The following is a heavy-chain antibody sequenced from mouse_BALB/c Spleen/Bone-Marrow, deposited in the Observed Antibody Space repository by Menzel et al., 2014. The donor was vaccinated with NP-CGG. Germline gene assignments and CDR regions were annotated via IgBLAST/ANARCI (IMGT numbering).Heavy chain of an antibody. Sequence: VQLQQPGAELVKPGASVKLSCTASGFNIXDTYMHWVKQRPEQGLEWIGRIDPANGNTKYDPKFQGKATITADTSSNTAYLQLSSLTSEDTAVYYCARGDYGGFAYWGQGTLDTVSA. D-gene: IGHD2-4*01. CDR3: ARGDYGGFAY. V-gene: IGHV14-3*02. CDR2: IDPANGNT. J-gene: IGHJ3*01. CDR1: GFNIXDTY.